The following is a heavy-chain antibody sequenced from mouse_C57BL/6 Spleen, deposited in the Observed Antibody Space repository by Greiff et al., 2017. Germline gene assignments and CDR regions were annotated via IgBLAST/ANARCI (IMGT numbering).Heavy chain of an antibody. CDR2: IYPGDGDT. Sequence: QVQLQQSGPELVKPGASVKISCKASGYAFSSSWMNWVKQRPGKGLEWIGRIYPGDGDTNYNGKFKGKATLTADKSSSTAYMQLSSLTSEDSAVYFCAGGGDTRAWFAYWGQGTLVTVSA. CDR1: GYAFSSSW. D-gene: IGHD2-12*01. J-gene: IGHJ3*01. CDR3: AGGGDTRAWFAY. V-gene: IGHV1-82*01.